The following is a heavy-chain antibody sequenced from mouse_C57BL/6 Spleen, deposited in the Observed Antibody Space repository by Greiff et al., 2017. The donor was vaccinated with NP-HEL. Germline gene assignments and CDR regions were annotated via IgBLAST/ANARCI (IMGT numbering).Heavy chain of an antibody. D-gene: IGHD1-1*01. Sequence: EVQGVESGEGLVKPGGSLKLSCAASGFTFSSYAMSWVRQTPEKRLEWVAYISSGGDYIYYADTVKGRFTISRDNARNTLYLQMSSLKSEDTAMYYCTRDSRSSYWFAYWGQGTLVTVSA. CDR3: TRDSRSSYWFAY. V-gene: IGHV5-9-1*02. CDR2: ISSGGDYI. J-gene: IGHJ3*01. CDR1: GFTFSSYA.